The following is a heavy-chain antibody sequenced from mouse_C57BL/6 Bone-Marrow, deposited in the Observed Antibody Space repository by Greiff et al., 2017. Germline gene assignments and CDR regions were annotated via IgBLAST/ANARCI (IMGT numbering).Heavy chain of an antibody. CDR3: LVGYYYGSLDY. V-gene: IGHV1-39*01. Sequence: EVKLVESGPELVKPGASVKISCKASGYSFTDYNMNWVKQSNGKSLEWIGVINPNYGTTSYNQKFKGKATLTVDQSSSTAYMQLNSLTSEDSAVYYCLVGYYYGSLDYWGQGTTLTVSS. J-gene: IGHJ2*01. D-gene: IGHD1-1*01. CDR2: INPNYGTT. CDR1: GYSFTDYN.